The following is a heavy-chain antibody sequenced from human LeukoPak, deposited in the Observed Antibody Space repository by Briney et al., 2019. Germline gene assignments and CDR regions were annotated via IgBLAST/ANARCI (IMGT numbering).Heavy chain of an antibody. V-gene: IGHV5-10-1*01. CDR1: GYSFTRYW. Sequence: GESLKISCEGSGYSFTRYWISWVRQMPGKGLEWMGRIDPSDSYTNYSPSFQGHVTISADKSISTAYLQWSSLKASDTAMYYCARRYDSSGYSLLGVVGYYYYYDMDVWGQGTTVTVSS. D-gene: IGHD3-22*01. CDR3: ARRYDSSGYSLLGVVGYYYYYDMDV. CDR2: IDPSDSYT. J-gene: IGHJ6*02.